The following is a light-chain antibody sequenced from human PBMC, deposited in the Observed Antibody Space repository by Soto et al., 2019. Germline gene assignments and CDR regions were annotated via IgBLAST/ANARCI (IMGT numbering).Light chain of an antibody. CDR2: KAS. J-gene: IGKJ1*01. CDR3: QQYGSSET. CDR1: QTINDW. V-gene: IGKV1-5*03. Sequence: DVQMTQSPSTLSASVGDRVTITCRTSQTINDWLAWYQQKPGKAPSLLIYKASTLESGVPLRFSGSGSGTEFTLTISNLQPDDFAVYYCQQYGSSETFGQGTKVDIK.